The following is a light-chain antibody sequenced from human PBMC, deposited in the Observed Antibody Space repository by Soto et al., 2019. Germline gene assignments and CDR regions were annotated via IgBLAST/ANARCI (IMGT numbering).Light chain of an antibody. J-gene: IGKJ1*01. CDR1: QTISTY. CDR3: QQSYNTPQT. V-gene: IGKV1-39*01. CDR2: DAS. Sequence: IQMTQSPSSLAASFGDRVTITCRASQTISTYVNWYRQKSGAAPELLIYDASTLQSGVPSRFRGGGSGTDFTLTISSLQLEDFATYYCQQSYNTPQTFGQGTKVDIK.